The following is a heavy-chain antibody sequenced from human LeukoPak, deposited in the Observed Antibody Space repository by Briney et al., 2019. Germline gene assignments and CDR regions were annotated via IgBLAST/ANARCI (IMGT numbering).Heavy chain of an antibody. Sequence: ASVKVSCKASGYTFSGYGITWVRHAPGQGLEWMGWISSHNGNYAQKFQDRVIMTTDTSTSTAYMELRSLRSDDTAVYYCARDPGDYSFDYWGQGTLVTVSS. D-gene: IGHD2-21*02. CDR1: GYTFSGYG. CDR3: ARDPGDYSFDY. CDR2: ISSHNG. V-gene: IGHV1-18*01. J-gene: IGHJ4*02.